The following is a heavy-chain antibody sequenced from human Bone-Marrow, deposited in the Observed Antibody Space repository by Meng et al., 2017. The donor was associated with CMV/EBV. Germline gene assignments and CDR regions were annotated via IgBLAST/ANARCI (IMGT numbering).Heavy chain of an antibody. J-gene: IGHJ4*02. CDR2: ISSSSSYI. CDR3: ARRSRDGYNDDYFDY. V-gene: IGHV3-21*01. Sequence: GGSLRLSCAASGFTFSSYSMNWVRQAPGKGLEWVSSISSSSSYIYYADSVKGRFTISRDNAKNSLYLQMNSLRAEDTAVYYCARRSRDGYNDDYFDYWGQGTLVTVPS. CDR1: GFTFSSYS. D-gene: IGHD5-24*01.